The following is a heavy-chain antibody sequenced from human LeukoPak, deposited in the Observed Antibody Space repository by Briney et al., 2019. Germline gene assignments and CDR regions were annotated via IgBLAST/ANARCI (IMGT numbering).Heavy chain of an antibody. V-gene: IGHV3-53*01. Sequence: GGSLRLSCAASGFTVSSNYMSWVRQAPGKGLEWVSVIYSGGSTYYADSVKGRFTISRDKSENTLYLQMTSLRAADTAVYYCAREDRFDPWGQGTLVTVSS. D-gene: IGHD2-15*01. CDR2: IYSGGST. J-gene: IGHJ5*02. CDR1: GFTVSSNY. CDR3: AREDRFDP.